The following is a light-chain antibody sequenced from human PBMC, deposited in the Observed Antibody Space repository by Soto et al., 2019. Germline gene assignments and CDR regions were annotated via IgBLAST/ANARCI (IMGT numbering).Light chain of an antibody. Sequence: DIVMTQSPDSLAVSLGERATINCKSSQSVLYSSNNENSLAWYQQKPGQPPKLRIYWASTRESGVPDRFSGGGSGTDFALTISRLQAEDVAVYYCQQYYSVPPTFGQGTKVEI. CDR3: QQYYSVPPT. V-gene: IGKV4-1*01. CDR1: QSVLYSSNNENS. CDR2: WAS. J-gene: IGKJ1*01.